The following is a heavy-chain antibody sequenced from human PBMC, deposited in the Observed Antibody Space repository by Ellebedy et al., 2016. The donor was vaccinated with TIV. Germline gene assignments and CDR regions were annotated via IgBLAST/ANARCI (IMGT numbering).Heavy chain of an antibody. V-gene: IGHV3-30*18. Sequence: GESLKISCAASGFTFSGYGMHWVRQAPGKGLEWVAVISYDGTNKYYADSVKGRFTISRDNSKNTLYLQMDSLRAEDTAVYYCAKSIASSALWGQGTLVTVSS. J-gene: IGHJ4*02. CDR2: ISYDGTNK. CDR1: GFTFSGYG. D-gene: IGHD6-13*01. CDR3: AKSIASSAL.